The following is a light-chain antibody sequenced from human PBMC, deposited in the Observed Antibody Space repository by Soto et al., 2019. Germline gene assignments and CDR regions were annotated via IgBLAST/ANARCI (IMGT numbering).Light chain of an antibody. J-gene: IGKJ5*01. CDR3: QQYNNWPPIT. CDR1: QSVSSN. V-gene: IGKV3-15*01. Sequence: IVLTQSPATLSVFSGERATLSCMASQSVSSNLAWYQQKPGQAPRLLIYGASTRATGIPARFSGSGSGTEFTLTISSLQSEDFAVYYCQQYNNWPPITFGQGTRLEI. CDR2: GAS.